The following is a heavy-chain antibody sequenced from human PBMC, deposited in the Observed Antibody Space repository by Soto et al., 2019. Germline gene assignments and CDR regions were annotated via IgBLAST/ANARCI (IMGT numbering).Heavy chain of an antibody. V-gene: IGHV3-33*01. CDR2: IWYDGSNK. CDR3: ARDAVTSGGYYYYYYGMDV. D-gene: IGHD4-17*01. Sequence: GGSLRLSCAASGFTFSSYGMHWVRQAPGKGLEWVAVIWYDGSNKYYADSVKGRFTISRDNSKNTLYLQMNSLRAEDTAVYYCARDAVTSGGYYYYYYGMDVWGQGTTVTVSS. J-gene: IGHJ6*02. CDR1: GFTFSSYG.